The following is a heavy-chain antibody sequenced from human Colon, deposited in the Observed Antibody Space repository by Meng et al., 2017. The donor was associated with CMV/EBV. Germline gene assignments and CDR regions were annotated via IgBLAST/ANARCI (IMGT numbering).Heavy chain of an antibody. CDR3: GKNRVES. J-gene: IGHJ4*02. V-gene: IGHV3-7*01. CDR1: GFSFSNFW. D-gene: IGHD3-10*01. Sequence: GESLEISCVAFGFSFSNFWMGWVRQAPGKGLEWVANIKEDGSEQFYADSVKGRFTISRDNAKNSLYLQMNSLRAGDTALYSCGKNRVESWGQGTLVTVSS. CDR2: IKEDGSEQ.